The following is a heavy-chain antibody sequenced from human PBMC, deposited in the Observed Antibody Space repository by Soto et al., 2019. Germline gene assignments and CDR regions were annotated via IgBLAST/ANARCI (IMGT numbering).Heavy chain of an antibody. V-gene: IGHV3-30*03. Sequence: QLQLVESGGGVVQPEKSLRLSCEASGFTFSAFGMHWVRQAPGKGLEWVAGFSDDGHTKYYANPVKGRFSISSDNSRNALYLSMDSLRAEDTAMYYCSREWSAVTGTPFDLWGQGTMVIVSS. D-gene: IGHD6-19*01. CDR2: FSDDGHTK. CDR3: SREWSAVTGTPFDL. J-gene: IGHJ3*01. CDR1: GFTFSAFG.